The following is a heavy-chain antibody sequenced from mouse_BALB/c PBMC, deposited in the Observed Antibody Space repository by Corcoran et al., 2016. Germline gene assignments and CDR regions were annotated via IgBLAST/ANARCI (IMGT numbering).Heavy chain of an antibody. J-gene: IGHJ2*01. CDR3: ARNGYYLLDY. Sequence: QIQLVQSGPELKKPGETVKISCKASGYTFTNYGMNWVKQAPGKGLKWMGWINTYTGEPTYADDFKGRFAFSLETSASTAYLQINNLKNEDTATYFCARNGYYLLDYWGQGTTLTVSS. D-gene: IGHD2-3*01. CDR2: INTYTGEP. CDR1: GYTFTNYG. V-gene: IGHV9-3-1*01.